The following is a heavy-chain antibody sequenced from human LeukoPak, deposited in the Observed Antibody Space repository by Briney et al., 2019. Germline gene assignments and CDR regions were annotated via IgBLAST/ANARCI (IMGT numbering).Heavy chain of an antibody. CDR2: INTDGSST. V-gene: IGHV3-74*01. J-gene: IGHJ4*02. Sequence: GGSLRLSCAASGFTFSSYWMHWVRQAPGKGLVWVSRINTDGSSTSYADSVKGRFTISRDNAKNTLYLQMNSLRAEDTAVYYCAKDQPYYYDSSGPDYWGQGTLVTVSS. CDR1: GFTFSSYW. CDR3: AKDQPYYYDSSGPDY. D-gene: IGHD3-22*01.